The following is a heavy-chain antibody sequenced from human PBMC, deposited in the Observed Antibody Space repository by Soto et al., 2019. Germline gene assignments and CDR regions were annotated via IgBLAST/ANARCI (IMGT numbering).Heavy chain of an antibody. Sequence: QLQLVQSGVELKKPGASVRVSCKASGYPFTKYGINWVRQAPGQGLEWMGWISGHSGGTKYGPKFRDRPTMVTDTSSNTAYMELRSLRPDDTAVYDCAKDGGHGARMHICGMDVWGQGTTVTVS. CDR3: AKDGGHGARMHICGMDV. D-gene: IGHD2-21*01. J-gene: IGHJ6*02. CDR1: GYPFTKYG. CDR2: ISGHSGGT. V-gene: IGHV1-18*01.